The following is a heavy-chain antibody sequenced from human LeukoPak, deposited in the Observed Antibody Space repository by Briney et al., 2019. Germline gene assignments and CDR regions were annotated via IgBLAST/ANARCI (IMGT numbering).Heavy chain of an antibody. J-gene: IGHJ4*02. CDR1: GFTFSSYG. CDR2: IRYDGSNK. V-gene: IGHV3-30*02. D-gene: IGHD3-16*02. Sequence: PGGSLRLSCAASGFTFSSYGMHWVRQAPGKGLEWVAFIRYDGSNKYYADSVKGRFTISRDNSKNTLHLQMNSLRAEDTAVYYCAKDRGSYLYYFDYWGQGTLVTVSS. CDR3: AKDRGSYLYYFDY.